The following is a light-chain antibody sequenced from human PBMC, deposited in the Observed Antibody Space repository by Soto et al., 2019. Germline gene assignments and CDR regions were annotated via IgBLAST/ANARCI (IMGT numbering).Light chain of an antibody. Sequence: QSVLTQPASVSGSPGQSITISCTGTSSDVGSYNLVSWYQQHPGKAPKLMIYEGSKRPSGVSNRFSGSKSGNTASLTISGLQAEDEADYYCFSYAGSSTFRVFGGGTKVTVL. CDR2: EGS. CDR3: FSYAGSSTFRV. V-gene: IGLV2-23*03. J-gene: IGLJ2*01. CDR1: SSDVGSYNL.